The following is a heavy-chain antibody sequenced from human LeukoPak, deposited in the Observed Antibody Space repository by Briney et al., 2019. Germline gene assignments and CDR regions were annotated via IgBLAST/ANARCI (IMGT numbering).Heavy chain of an antibody. CDR3: ARGWSISSGWRFNWFDP. CDR2: IYSGGST. Sequence: GGSLRLSCAASGFTFRNYWMHWVRQAPGKGLVWVSVIYSGGSTYYADSVKGRFTISRDNSKNTLYLQMNSLRAEDTAVYYCARGWSISSGWRFNWFDPWGQGTLVTVSS. V-gene: IGHV3-53*01. CDR1: GFTFRNYW. J-gene: IGHJ5*02. D-gene: IGHD6-19*01.